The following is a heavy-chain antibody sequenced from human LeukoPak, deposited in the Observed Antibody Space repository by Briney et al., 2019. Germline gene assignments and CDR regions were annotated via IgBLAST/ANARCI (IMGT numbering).Heavy chain of an antibody. CDR2: ISGTNDNT. V-gene: IGHV3-23*01. J-gene: IGHJ4*02. CDR3: AKGRGTAVTSAANY. Sequence: GGSLRLSCAASGFTFSSYAMSWVRQAPGKGLEGVSSISGTNDNTYYADFVKDRITISRDNYKNTLSLQMSRLSAEDTVVYYCAKGRGTAVTSAANYWGQGTLVTVSS. CDR1: GFTFSSYA. D-gene: IGHD4-17*01.